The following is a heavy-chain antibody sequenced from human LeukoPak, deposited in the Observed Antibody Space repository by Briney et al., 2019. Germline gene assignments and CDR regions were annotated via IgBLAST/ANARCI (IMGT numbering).Heavy chain of an antibody. CDR3: TRHTPGYCSSTSCYSYYMDV. J-gene: IGHJ6*03. V-gene: IGHV3-73*01. Sequence: GGSLRLSRAASGFTFSGSAMHWVRQASGKGLEWVGRIRSKANSYATAYAASVKGRFTISRDDSKNTAYLQMNSLKTEDTAVYYCTRHTPGYCSSTSCYSYYMDVWGKGTTVTVSS. CDR1: GFTFSGSA. CDR2: IRSKANSYAT. D-gene: IGHD2-2*02.